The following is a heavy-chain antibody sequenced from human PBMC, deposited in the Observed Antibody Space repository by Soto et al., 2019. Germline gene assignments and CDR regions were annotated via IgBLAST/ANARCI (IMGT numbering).Heavy chain of an antibody. V-gene: IGHV3-33*01. CDR3: ARGLRPSYYYMDV. CDR2: IWYDGSNK. CDR1: GFTFSSYG. J-gene: IGHJ6*03. D-gene: IGHD3-16*01. Sequence: GGSLRLSCAASGFTFSSYGMHWVRQAPGKGLEWVAVIWYDGSNKYYADSVKGRFTISRDNSKNTLYLQMNSLRAEDTAGYYCARGLRPSYYYMDVWGKGTTVTVSS.